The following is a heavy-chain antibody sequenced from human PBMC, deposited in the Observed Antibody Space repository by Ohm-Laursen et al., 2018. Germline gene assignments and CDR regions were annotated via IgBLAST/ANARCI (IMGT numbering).Heavy chain of an antibody. CDR1: GFTFSSYG. CDR3: AKGSGTFSMGSADY. V-gene: IGHV3-30*18. Sequence: SLRLSCAASGFTFSSYGMHWVRQAPGKGLEWVAVISYAGSNKYYADSVRGRFTISRDSSRNTLYLQMDSLRADDTALYYCAKGSGTFSMGSADYWGQGTLVTVSS. CDR2: ISYAGSNK. D-gene: IGHD3-10*01. J-gene: IGHJ4*02.